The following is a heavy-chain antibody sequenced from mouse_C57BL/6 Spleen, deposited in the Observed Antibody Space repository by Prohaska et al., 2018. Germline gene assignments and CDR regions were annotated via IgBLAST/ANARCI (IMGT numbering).Heavy chain of an antibody. CDR2: INPSNGGT. CDR1: GYTFTSYW. D-gene: IGHD1-1*01. Sequence: QVQLQQPGTELVKPGASVKLSCKASGYTFTSYWMHWVKQRPGQGLEWIGNINPSNGGTNYNEKFKSKATLTVDKSSSTAYMQLSSLTSEDSAVYYCARARYYGSSPYWYFDVWGTGTTVTVSS. CDR3: ARARYYGSSPYWYFDV. V-gene: IGHV1-53*01. J-gene: IGHJ1*03.